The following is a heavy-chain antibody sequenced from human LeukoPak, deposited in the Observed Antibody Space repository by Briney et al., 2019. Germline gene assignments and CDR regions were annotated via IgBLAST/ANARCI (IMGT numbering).Heavy chain of an antibody. D-gene: IGHD3-10*01. Sequence: GGSLRLSRAASGFTFSSYWMSWVRQAPGKGLEWVANIKQDGSEKYYVDPVKGRFTISRDNAKNSLYLQMNSLRAEDTAVYYCARRARALLWFGELDYWGQGTLVTVSS. CDR1: GFTFSSYW. CDR3: ARRARALLWFGELDY. CDR2: IKQDGSEK. V-gene: IGHV3-7*01. J-gene: IGHJ4*02.